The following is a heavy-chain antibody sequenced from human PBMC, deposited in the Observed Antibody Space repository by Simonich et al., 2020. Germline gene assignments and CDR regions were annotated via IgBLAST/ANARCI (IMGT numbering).Heavy chain of an antibody. V-gene: IGHV1-18*01. CDR1: GYTVTSYG. Sequence: QVQLVQSGAEVKKPGASVKVSCKASGYTVTSYGISWVGQAPGQGLEWMGWNSAYKEKTNYAQKLQGKFTMATDTSTSTAFMELRSLRSDDTAVYYCARDQGGRAAAATDYWGQGTLVTVSS. CDR3: ARDQGGRAAAATDY. D-gene: IGHD6-13*01. J-gene: IGHJ4*02. CDR2: NSAYKEKT.